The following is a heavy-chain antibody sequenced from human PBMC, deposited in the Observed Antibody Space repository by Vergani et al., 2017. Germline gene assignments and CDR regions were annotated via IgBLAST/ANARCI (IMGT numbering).Heavy chain of an antibody. CDR2: IYYSGST. J-gene: IGHJ5*02. CDR3: AGSYDYIWGSYRSNWFDP. V-gene: IGHV4-30-4*01. Sequence: QVQLQESGPGLVKPSQTLSLTCTVSGGSISSGDYYWSWIRQPPGKGLEWIGYIYYSGSTYYNPSLKSRVTISVDTSKNQFSLKLSSVTAADTAVYYCAGSYDYIWGSYRSNWFDPWGQGTLVTVSS. D-gene: IGHD3-16*02. CDR1: GGSISSGDYY.